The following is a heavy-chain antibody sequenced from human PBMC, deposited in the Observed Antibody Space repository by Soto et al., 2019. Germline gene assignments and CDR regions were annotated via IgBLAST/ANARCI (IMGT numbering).Heavy chain of an antibody. V-gene: IGHV4-38-2*01. CDR2: IYHSGST. CDR3: ARVCSSTSCYGSLFFDY. J-gene: IGHJ4*02. Sequence: ETLSLTCAVSGYSISSGYYWGWIRQPPGKGLEWIGSIYHSGSTYYNPSLKSRVTISVDTSKNQFSLKLSSVTAADTAVYYCARVCSSTSCYGSLFFDYWGQGTLVTVSS. CDR1: GYSISSGYY. D-gene: IGHD2-2*01.